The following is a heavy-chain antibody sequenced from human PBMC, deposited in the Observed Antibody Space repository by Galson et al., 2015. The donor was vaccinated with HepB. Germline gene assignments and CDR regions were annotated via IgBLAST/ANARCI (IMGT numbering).Heavy chain of an antibody. J-gene: IGHJ4*02. CDR3: ARRADCSGGRCHSVGVDF. Sequence: SVKVSCKASGYTFTDYYIHWVRQAPGQGLEWMGRVRPYSGDTNYAQKFQGRVTMTRDTSISTAYMEFSRLRYDDTAVYYCARRADCSGGRCHSVGVDFWGQGTLVTVSS. V-gene: IGHV1-2*06. CDR2: VRPYSGDT. D-gene: IGHD2-15*01. CDR1: GYTFTDYY.